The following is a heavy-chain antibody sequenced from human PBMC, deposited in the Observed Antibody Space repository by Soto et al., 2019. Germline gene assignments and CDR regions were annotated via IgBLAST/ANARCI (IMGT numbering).Heavy chain of an antibody. CDR1: GGTFSSYT. CDR3: ARDPGHSGYDWGGGMDV. CDR2: IIPIFGTA. D-gene: IGHD5-12*01. J-gene: IGHJ6*02. V-gene: IGHV1-69*13. Sequence: SVKVSCKASGGTFSSYTICWVRQAPGQGLEWMGRIIPIFGTANYAQKFQGGVTITADESTSTAYMELSSLRSEDTAVYYCARDPGHSGYDWGGGMDVWGQGTTVTVSS.